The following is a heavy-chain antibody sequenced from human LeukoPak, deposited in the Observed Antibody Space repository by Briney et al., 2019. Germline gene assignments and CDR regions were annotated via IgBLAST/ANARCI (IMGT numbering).Heavy chain of an antibody. CDR1: GFSFSAHW. V-gene: IGHV3-74*01. D-gene: IGHD2-8*01. J-gene: IGHJ4*02. CDR3: AKDKWWGASDH. CDR2: INGDATAT. Sequence: GGSLRLSCAASGFSFSAHWLHWVRQAPGKGLVWVAQINGDATATNYAGSVKGRFTISRDNAKNTVHLQMSTLTAEDTAVYYCAKDKWWGASDHWGQGSLVTVSS.